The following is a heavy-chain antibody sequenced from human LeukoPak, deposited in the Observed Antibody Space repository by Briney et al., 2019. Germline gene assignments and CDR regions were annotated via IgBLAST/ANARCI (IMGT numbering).Heavy chain of an antibody. J-gene: IGHJ4*02. CDR3: ARGPHPGGAGYNLIDH. CDR2: IYYSGST. CDR1: GGSISSSSYY. D-gene: IGHD5-24*01. V-gene: IGHV4-39*01. Sequence: PSETLSLTCTVSGGSISSSSYYWGWIRQPPGKGLEWIGSIYYSGSTYYNPSLKSRVTISVDTCKNQFFLKVSSVTAADTAVYYCARGPHPGGAGYNLIDHWGQGTLVTVSP.